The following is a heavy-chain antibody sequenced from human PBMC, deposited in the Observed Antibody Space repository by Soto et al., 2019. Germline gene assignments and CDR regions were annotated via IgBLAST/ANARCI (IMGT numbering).Heavy chain of an antibody. V-gene: IGHV1-3*01. CDR1: GYTFTSYA. CDR3: ARDRTEELWFGTYGMDV. CDR2: INAGNGNT. D-gene: IGHD3-10*01. J-gene: IGHJ6*02. Sequence: ASVKVSCKASGYTFTSYAMHWVRQAPGQRLEWMGWINAGNGNTKYSQKFQGRVTITRDTSASTAYMELSSLRSEDTAVYYCARDRTEELWFGTYGMDVWGQGTTVTVFS.